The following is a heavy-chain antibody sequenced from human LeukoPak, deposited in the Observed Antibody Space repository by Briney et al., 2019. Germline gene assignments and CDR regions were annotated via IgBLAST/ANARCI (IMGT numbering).Heavy chain of an antibody. V-gene: IGHV1-2*02. Sequence: GASVKVSCKASGYTFTGYYMHWVRQAPGQGLEWMGWINPNSGGTYYAQNFQGRVTMTRDTSTSKVYMELSSLRSEDTSMYYCATRGNCSGSCYHAFDFWGQGTMVTVSS. D-gene: IGHD2-15*01. CDR3: ATRGNCSGSCYHAFDF. CDR2: INPNSGGT. CDR1: GYTFTGYY. J-gene: IGHJ3*01.